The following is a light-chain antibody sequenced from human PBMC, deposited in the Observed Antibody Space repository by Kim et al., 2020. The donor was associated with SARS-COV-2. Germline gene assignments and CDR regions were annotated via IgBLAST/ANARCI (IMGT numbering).Light chain of an antibody. CDR1: QSISMY. J-gene: IGKJ2*01. V-gene: IGKV1-5*01. Sequence: SVGDTVTITCRASQSISMYLAWYQQRPGKAPRLLIYDASSLKSGVPSRFSGSGSGTEFTLTISSLQPDDFATYYCQQYNRFSAYTFGQGTKVEIK. CDR3: QQYNRFSAYT. CDR2: DAS.